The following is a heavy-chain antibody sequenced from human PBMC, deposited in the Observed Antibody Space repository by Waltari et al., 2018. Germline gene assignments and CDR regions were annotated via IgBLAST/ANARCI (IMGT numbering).Heavy chain of an antibody. D-gene: IGHD4-4*01. Sequence: EEQLVESGGGVVRPGGSLRLSCAAAGLPFAHYSMAWVRQAPGKGLEWVSGINWDGSSTGYADSVKGRFTISRDNAKNSLHLHVNSLTAEDTAFYYCARVNSNYVNWFDPWGQGTLVIVSS. CDR3: ARVNSNYVNWFDP. J-gene: IGHJ5*02. CDR1: GLPFAHYS. CDR2: INWDGSST. V-gene: IGHV3-20*04.